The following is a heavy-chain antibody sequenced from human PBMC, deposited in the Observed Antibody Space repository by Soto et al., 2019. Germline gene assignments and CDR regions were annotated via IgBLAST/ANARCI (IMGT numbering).Heavy chain of an antibody. D-gene: IGHD3-10*01. J-gene: IGHJ4*02. V-gene: IGHV1-3*01. CDR1: GYTFTRFS. CDR2: INAGNDNT. CDR3: ARDAYYGSGSYNYFDY. Sequence: QVQLVQSGAEVKKPGASVKLSCKASGYTFTRFSMHWVRQAPGQRLEWMGWINAGNDNTKYSQKFLDRVTITRDTSASTVYMQLSGLRSEDTAVYFCARDAYYGSGSYNYFDYWGQGTPVTVSS.